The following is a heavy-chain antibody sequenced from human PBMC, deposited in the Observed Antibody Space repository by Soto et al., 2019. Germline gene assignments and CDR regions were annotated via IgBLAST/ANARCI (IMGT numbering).Heavy chain of an antibody. Sequence: PGGSLRLSCAASGFTFSSYAMSWVRQAPGKGLEWVSGINNSGGSTYYADSVKGRFTISRDNSKNTLYLQMNSLRAEDTAVYYCAKGPYYYDSSGYYDYWGQGTLVTVSS. CDR2: INNSGGST. D-gene: IGHD3-22*01. CDR3: AKGPYYYDSSGYYDY. V-gene: IGHV3-23*01. CDR1: GFTFSSYA. J-gene: IGHJ4*02.